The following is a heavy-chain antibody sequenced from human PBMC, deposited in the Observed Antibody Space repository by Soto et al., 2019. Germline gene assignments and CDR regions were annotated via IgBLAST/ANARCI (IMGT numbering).Heavy chain of an antibody. CDR3: TTYTGYGMDV. CDR2: IYTGGST. D-gene: IGHD3-16*01. J-gene: IGHJ6*02. CDR1: GFIVSSQY. Sequence: EVQMVETGGGLSQPGGSLRLSCAVSGFIVSSQYMTWVRQAPGKGLEWVSVIYTGGSTHYADSARGRFTISRDSSKNTLHLQMNSLRAEDAAVYYCTTYTGYGMDVWGQGTTVTVSS. V-gene: IGHV3-53*02.